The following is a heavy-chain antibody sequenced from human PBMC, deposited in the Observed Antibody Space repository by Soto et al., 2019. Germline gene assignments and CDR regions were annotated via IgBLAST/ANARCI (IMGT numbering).Heavy chain of an antibody. V-gene: IGHV4-59*01. D-gene: IGHD6-13*01. J-gene: IGHJ6*02. Sequence: QVQLQESGPGLVKPSETLSLTCTVSGGSISSYYWSWIRQPPGKGLEWIGYIYYSGSTNYSPSLKSRVTISVDTSKNQCSLNLSSVTAADTAVYYCAREGVSSSWYYYYALDVWGQGTTVNVSS. CDR3: AREGVSSSWYYYYALDV. CDR1: GGSISSYY. CDR2: IYYSGST.